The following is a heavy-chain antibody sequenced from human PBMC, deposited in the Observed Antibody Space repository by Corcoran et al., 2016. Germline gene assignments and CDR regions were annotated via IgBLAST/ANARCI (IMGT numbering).Heavy chain of an antibody. V-gene: IGHV1-2*02. J-gene: IGHJ6*02. CDR1: GYTFTGYY. D-gene: IGHD6-19*01. CDR3: ASARRWGMAVGRAPYYMAV. Sequence: QVQLVQSGAEVKKPGASVKVSCKASGYTFTGYYMHWVRQAPGQGLEWMGWINPNSGGTNYAQKFQGRVTMTRDTSITTAYMELSRLRSDDTAVDYCASARRWGMAVGRAPYYMAVWGQWTTVTVPS. CDR2: INPNSGGT.